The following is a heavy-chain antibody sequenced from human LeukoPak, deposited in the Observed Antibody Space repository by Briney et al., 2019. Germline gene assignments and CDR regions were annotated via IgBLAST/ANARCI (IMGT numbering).Heavy chain of an antibody. D-gene: IGHD3-10*01. J-gene: IGHJ4*02. V-gene: IGHV4-39*07. CDR1: GGSISSSSYY. CDR3: ATRWRSYYGSPLDY. Sequence: SETLSLTCTVSGGSISSSSYYWGWIRQPPGKGLEWIGEINHSGSTNYNPSLKSRVTTSVDTSKNQFSLKLSSVTAADPAVYYCATRWRSYYGSPLDYWGQGTLVTVSS. CDR2: INHSGST.